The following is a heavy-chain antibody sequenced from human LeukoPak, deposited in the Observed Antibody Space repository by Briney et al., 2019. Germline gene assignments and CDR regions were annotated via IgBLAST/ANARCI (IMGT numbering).Heavy chain of an antibody. CDR3: ARPKGIYYDSSGYSNHDAFDI. V-gene: IGHV1-8*01. Sequence: GASVKVSCKASGYSFISSDINWVRQATGQGLEWMGWMNPNSGNTAYAQKLQGRVTMTTDTSTSTAYMELRSLRSDDTAVYYCARPKGIYYDSSGYSNHDAFDIWGQGTMVTVSS. D-gene: IGHD3-22*01. J-gene: IGHJ3*02. CDR2: MNPNSGNT. CDR1: GYSFISSD.